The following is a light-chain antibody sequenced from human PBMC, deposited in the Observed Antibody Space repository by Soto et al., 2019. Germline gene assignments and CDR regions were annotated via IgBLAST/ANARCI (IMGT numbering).Light chain of an antibody. Sequence: EFVLTQSPGTLSLSPGEKATLSCRASQSVSSSYLAWFQQKPGQAPRLLIYAASSRATGIPDRFSGSGSGTDFTLTISRLEPEDFAVYYCQQYGSSPWTFRQGTKVEIK. J-gene: IGKJ1*01. CDR3: QQYGSSPWT. CDR2: AAS. V-gene: IGKV3-20*01. CDR1: QSVSSSY.